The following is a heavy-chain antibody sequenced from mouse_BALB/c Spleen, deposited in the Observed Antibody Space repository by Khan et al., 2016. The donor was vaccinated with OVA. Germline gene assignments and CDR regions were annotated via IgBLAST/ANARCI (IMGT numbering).Heavy chain of an antibody. CDR1: GYTFSSYS. Sequence: QVQLQQPGAELVKPGASVRLSCKASGYTFSSYSMYWVKQRPGQGLEWIGGINPSNGGTTFNEKFKTKATLTVDKSSSTAYMQLSGLTSEDSAVCYCTRSGDANPFAYWGQGTLVTVSA. V-gene: IGHV1S81*02. CDR3: TRSGDANPFAY. D-gene: IGHD2-13*01. CDR2: INPSNGGT. J-gene: IGHJ3*01.